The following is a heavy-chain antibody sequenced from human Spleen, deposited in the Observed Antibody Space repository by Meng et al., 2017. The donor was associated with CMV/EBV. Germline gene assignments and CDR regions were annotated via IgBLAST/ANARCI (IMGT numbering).Heavy chain of an antibody. Sequence: GESLKISCAASGFTISSNYMIWVRQAPGKGLEWVSVIYSGGSTYYADSVKGRFTISGDSSKNTLYLQMNSLRAEDTAVYYCARGDSRGFDPWGRGTLVTVSS. J-gene: IGHJ5*02. CDR2: IYSGGST. CDR3: ARGDSRGFDP. CDR1: GFTISSNY. D-gene: IGHD3-22*01. V-gene: IGHV3-53*01.